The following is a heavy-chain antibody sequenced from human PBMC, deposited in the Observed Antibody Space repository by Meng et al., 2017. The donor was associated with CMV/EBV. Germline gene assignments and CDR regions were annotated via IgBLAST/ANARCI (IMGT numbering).Heavy chain of an antibody. CDR2: INPNSGGT. CDR1: GYTFTGYY. J-gene: IGHJ5*02. V-gene: IGHV1-2*02. CDR3: ARDSSGWYVLRFDP. D-gene: IGHD6-19*01. Sequence: ASVKVSCKASGYTFTGYYMHWVRQAPGQGLEWMGWINPNSGGTNYAQKFQGRVTVTRDTSISTAYMELSRLRSDDTAVYYCARDSSGWYVLRFDPWGQGTLVTVSS.